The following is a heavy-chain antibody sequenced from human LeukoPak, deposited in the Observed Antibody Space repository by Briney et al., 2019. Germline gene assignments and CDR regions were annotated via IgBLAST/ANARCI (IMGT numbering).Heavy chain of an antibody. CDR2: INHSGST. Sequence: PSETLSLTCAVYGGSFSGYYWTWIRQPPGKGLEWIGEINHSGSTNYNPSLKSRVTISVDTSKNQFSLKLSSVTAADTAVYYCATGQDSSGWYGTLNYWGQRTAVTVSS. D-gene: IGHD6-19*01. CDR1: GGSFSGYY. CDR3: ATGQDSSGWYGTLNY. V-gene: IGHV4-34*01. J-gene: IGHJ4*02.